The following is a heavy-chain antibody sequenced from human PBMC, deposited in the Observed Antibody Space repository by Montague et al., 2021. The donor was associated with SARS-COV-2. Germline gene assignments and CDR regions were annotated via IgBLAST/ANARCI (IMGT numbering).Heavy chain of an antibody. D-gene: IGHD1/OR15-1a*01. CDR3: ARWGLNNAFDI. V-gene: IGHV4-39*02. Sequence: SETLSLTCSVSGDSISRGHYFWAWIRQPPGMGLEWIGSIYFTGKTYYXXSLKSRVTISIDTSKNHFSLRLSSVTAADSAVFYCARWGLNNAFDIWGLGTMITISS. CDR1: GDSISRGHYF. CDR2: IYFTGKT. J-gene: IGHJ3*02.